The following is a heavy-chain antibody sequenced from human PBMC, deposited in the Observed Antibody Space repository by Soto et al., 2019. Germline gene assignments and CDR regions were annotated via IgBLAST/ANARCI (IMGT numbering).Heavy chain of an antibody. Sequence: GESLKISCMGSGYKVSTWHNFTSYWIAWVRQMPGEGLEWMGIIYPGDSDTRYSPSFQGQVTISADKSINSVYLQWSSLKASDTATYYCARRRYFDTLLDPWGQGTLVTVSS. V-gene: IGHV5-51*01. J-gene: IGHJ5*02. CDR3: ARRRYFDTLLDP. CDR1: GYKVSTWHNFTSYW. D-gene: IGHD3-9*01. CDR2: IYPGDSDT.